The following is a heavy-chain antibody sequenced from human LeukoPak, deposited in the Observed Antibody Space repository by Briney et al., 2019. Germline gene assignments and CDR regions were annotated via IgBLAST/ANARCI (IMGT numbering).Heavy chain of an antibody. CDR3: ARRRDDILTGYSYFDF. J-gene: IGHJ4*02. Sequence: GESLKISCKGFGYSFSSYWIGWVRPMPGKGPEWMGIIYPGDSDVRYRPSFQGQVTLSADKSISTAYLQWSSLKASDTAMYYCARRRDDILTGYSYFDFWGQGTLVTVSS. V-gene: IGHV5-51*01. D-gene: IGHD3-9*01. CDR2: IYPGDSDV. CDR1: GYSFSSYW.